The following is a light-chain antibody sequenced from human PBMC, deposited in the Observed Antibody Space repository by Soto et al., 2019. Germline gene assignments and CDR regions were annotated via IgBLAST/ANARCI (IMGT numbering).Light chain of an antibody. V-gene: IGKV1-27*01. CDR2: GAS. J-gene: IGKJ1*01. CDR1: QGIGNY. CDR3: QKYDSAPRT. Sequence: DVQITQSPSSLSASVGDRVTITCRASQGIGNYLAWYQQKPGKVPRLLIHGASTLQSGVPSRFSGSGSGTDFTLTISSLQPEDVSTFYCQKYDSAPRTFGRGTKVELK.